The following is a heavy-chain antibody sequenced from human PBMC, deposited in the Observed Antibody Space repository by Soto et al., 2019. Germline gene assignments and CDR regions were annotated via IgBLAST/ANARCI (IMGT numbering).Heavy chain of an antibody. V-gene: IGHV1-8*01. CDR3: ARGVSAGVDY. CDR1: GYSFTSLD. Sequence: ASVKVSCKASGYSFTSLDINWVRQTAGQGLEWMGWMQPSTGRTGYAQKFQGRVTMTRDTSINTAYMELTTLTSDDTAFCYCARGVSAGVDYWGRGTIVTVSS. J-gene: IGHJ4*02. D-gene: IGHD1-26*01. CDR2: MQPSTGRT.